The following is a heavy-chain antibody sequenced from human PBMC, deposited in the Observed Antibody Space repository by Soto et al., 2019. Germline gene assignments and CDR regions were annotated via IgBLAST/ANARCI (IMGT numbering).Heavy chain of an antibody. CDR3: ARGSNGSGSYFTGIDP. CDR2: INHSGST. CDR1: GGSFSGYY. J-gene: IGHJ5*02. Sequence: ASETLSLTCAVYGGSFSGYYWSWIRQPPGKGLEWIGEINHSGSTNYNPSLKSRVTISVDTSKNQFSLKLSSVTAADTAVYYCARGSNGSGSYFTGIDPWGQGTLVTGSS. V-gene: IGHV4-34*01. D-gene: IGHD3-10*01.